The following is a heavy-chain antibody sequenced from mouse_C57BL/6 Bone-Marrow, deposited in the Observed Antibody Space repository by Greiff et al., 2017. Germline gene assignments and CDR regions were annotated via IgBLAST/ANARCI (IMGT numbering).Heavy chain of an antibody. Sequence: QVQLQQPGAELARPGASVKLSCKASGYTFTSYGISWVKQRTGQGLEWIAEIYPRSGNTYYNEKFKGKATLTADKSSSTAFMQLLSLTSEDSAVYFCASDDCGGTMDYWGQGTSVTVSS. CDR2: IYPRSGNT. CDR3: ASDDCGGTMDY. CDR1: GYTFTSYG. D-gene: IGHD2-4*01. J-gene: IGHJ4*01. V-gene: IGHV1-81*01.